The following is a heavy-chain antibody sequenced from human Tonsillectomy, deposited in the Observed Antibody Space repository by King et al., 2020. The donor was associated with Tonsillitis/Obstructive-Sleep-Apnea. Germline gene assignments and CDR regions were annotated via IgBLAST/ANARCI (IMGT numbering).Heavy chain of an antibody. J-gene: IGHJ5*02. V-gene: IGHV3-23*04. Sequence: VQLVESGGGLVQPGGSLRLSCAASGFSFDNHGMNWVRQAPGKGLEWVAAVSATGGSTYYAHSVKGRFTISRDNSKHTVFLLLNSLRADDTAIYYCAKDQMPLRATSWFDPWGQGTLVIVSS. D-gene: IGHD1-26*01. CDR2: VSATGGST. CDR1: GFSFDNHG. CDR3: AKDQMPLRATSWFDP.